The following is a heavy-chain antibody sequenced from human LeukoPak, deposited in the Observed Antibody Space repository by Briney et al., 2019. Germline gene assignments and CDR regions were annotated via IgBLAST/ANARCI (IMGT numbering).Heavy chain of an antibody. D-gene: IGHD3-10*01. V-gene: IGHV3-30*18. J-gene: IGHJ4*02. CDR2: ISYDGSNK. Sequence: GGSLRLSCAASGFTFSSHSMNWVRQAPGKGLEWVAVISYDGSNKYYADSVKGRFTISRDNSKNTLYLEMNSLRAEDTAVYYCAKDIGSYYDYWGQGTLVTVSS. CDR3: AKDIGSYYDY. CDR1: GFTFSSHS.